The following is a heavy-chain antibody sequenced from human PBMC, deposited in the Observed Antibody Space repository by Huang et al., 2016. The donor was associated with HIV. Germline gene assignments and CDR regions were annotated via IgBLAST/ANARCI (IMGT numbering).Heavy chain of an antibody. CDR1: GFPFNNHA. D-gene: IGHD5-18*01. J-gene: IGHJ3*02. Sequence: QVQLVESGGGVVQPGRSLRLSCAASGFPFNNHAMHWVRQAPGKGLDWVAVISNDGSNNYYADSVKGRFTISRDSSKSTLFLHMTSLRTEDTVVYYCARAKDTWDAYDIWGQGTMVIVSS. CDR3: ARAKDTWDAYDI. CDR2: ISNDGSNN. V-gene: IGHV3-30-3*01.